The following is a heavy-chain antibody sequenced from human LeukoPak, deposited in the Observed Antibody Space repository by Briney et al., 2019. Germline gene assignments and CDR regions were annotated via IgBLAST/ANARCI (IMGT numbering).Heavy chain of an antibody. CDR3: TGGPRQYYYSGSYHY. J-gene: IGHJ4*02. V-gene: IGHV4-61*08. Sequence: SETLSLTCTVSGDSVRNDDYYWNWLRQPPGKGLEWIGYIYSSGNTNDDPSLRSRVTISLDTSKNQFALKLTSVTAADTAVYYCTGGPRQYYYSGSYHYWGQGTLVTVSS. CDR1: GDSVRNDDYY. D-gene: IGHD3-10*01. CDR2: IYSSGNT.